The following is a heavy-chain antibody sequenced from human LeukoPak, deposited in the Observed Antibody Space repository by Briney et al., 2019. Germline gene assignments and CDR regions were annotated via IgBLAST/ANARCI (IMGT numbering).Heavy chain of an antibody. CDR3: AKTTSTVISDVFDI. CDR1: GFIFDDYA. D-gene: IGHD4-17*01. J-gene: IGHJ3*02. CDR2: ISWNSGRV. V-gene: IGHV3-9*01. Sequence: GGSLRLSCAASGFIFDDYAMHWVRQGPGKGPEWVSGISWNSGRVDYADSVKGRFTISKDKAKSSLYLQMNSLTAEDTALYYCAKTTSTVISDVFDIWGQGTMVTVSS.